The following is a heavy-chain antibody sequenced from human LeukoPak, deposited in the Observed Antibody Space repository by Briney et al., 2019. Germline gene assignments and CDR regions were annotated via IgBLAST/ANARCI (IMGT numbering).Heavy chain of an antibody. D-gene: IGHD3-10*01. CDR1: GYTFTGYY. CDR2: INPNSGGT. J-gene: IGHJ3*02. Sequence: ASVKVSCKASGYTFTGYYMHWVRQAPGQGLEWMGWINPNSGGTNYAQKFQGRVTMTRDTSISTAYKELSRLRSDDTAVYYCARVIARGGYDAFDIWGQGTMVAVSS. CDR3: ARVIARGGYDAFDI. V-gene: IGHV1-2*02.